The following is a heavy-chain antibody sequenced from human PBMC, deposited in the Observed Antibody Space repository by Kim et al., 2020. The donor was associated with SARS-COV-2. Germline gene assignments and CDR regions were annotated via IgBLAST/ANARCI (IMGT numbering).Heavy chain of an antibody. CDR2: INQDGSEK. V-gene: IGHV3-7*01. CDR1: GFTFSSYW. D-gene: IGHD1-7*01. Sequence: GGSLRLSCAASGFTFSSYWMSWVRQAPGKGLEWVANINQDGSEKYYVDSVKGRFTISRDNAKNSLYLQMNSLRAEDTAVYYCARDLYVELPGDWGQGTLVTVSS. J-gene: IGHJ4*02. CDR3: ARDLYVELPGD.